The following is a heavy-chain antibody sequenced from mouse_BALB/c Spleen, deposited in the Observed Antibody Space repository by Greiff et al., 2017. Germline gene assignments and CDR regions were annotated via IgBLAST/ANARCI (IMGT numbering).Heavy chain of an antibody. CDR1: GFTFSSYT. D-gene: IGHD2-1*01. V-gene: IGHV5-12-2*01. CDR2: ISNGGGST. CDR3: ARHGDGNLHFDY. J-gene: IGHJ2*01. Sequence: EVQVVESGGGLVQPGGSLKLSCAASGFTFSSYTMSWVRQTPEKRLEWVAYISNGGGSTYYPDTVKGRFTISRDNAKNTLYLQMSSLKSEDTAMYYCARHGDGNLHFDYWGQGTTLTVSS.